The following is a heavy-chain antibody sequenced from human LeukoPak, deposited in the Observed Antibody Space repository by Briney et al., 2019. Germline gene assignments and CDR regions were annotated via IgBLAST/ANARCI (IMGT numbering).Heavy chain of an antibody. CDR2: IYYSGST. V-gene: IGHV4-39*07. CDR1: SGSISSGGYY. Sequence: SETLSLTCTVSSGSISSGGYYWSWIRQPPGKGLEWIGSIYYSGSTYYNPSLKSRVTISVDTSKSQFSLKLSSVTAADTAVYYCARDDDGSGYSIVDYWGQGTLVTVSS. D-gene: IGHD3-22*01. J-gene: IGHJ4*02. CDR3: ARDDDGSGYSIVDY.